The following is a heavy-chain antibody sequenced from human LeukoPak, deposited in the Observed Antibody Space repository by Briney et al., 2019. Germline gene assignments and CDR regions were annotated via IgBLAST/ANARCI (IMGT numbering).Heavy chain of an antibody. J-gene: IGHJ5*02. D-gene: IGHD6-13*01. Sequence: SETLSLTCAVYGGSFSGYYWSWIRQPPGKGLEWIGEINHSGSTNYNPSLKSRVTISVDTSKNQFSLRLSSVTAADTAVYYCARSDSSSFFNWFDPWGQGTLVTVSS. CDR2: INHSGST. V-gene: IGHV4-34*01. CDR3: ARSDSSSFFNWFDP. CDR1: GGSFSGYY.